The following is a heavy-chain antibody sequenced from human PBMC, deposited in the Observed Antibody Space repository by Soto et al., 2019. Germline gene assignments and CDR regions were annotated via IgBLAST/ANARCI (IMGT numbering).Heavy chain of an antibody. CDR1: GGSISSYY. J-gene: IGHJ4*02. V-gene: IGHV4-59*01. Sequence: SETLSLTCTVSGGSISSYYWSWIRQPPGKGLEWIGYIYYSGSTNYNPSLKSRVTISVDTPKNQFSLKLSSVTAADTAVYYCARDWGYYDSSGYYYPASVFDYWGQGTLVTVSS. CDR3: ARDWGYYDSSGYYYPASVFDY. CDR2: IYYSGST. D-gene: IGHD3-22*01.